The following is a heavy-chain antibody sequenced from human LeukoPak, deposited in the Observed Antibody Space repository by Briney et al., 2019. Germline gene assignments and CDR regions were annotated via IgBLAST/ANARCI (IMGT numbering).Heavy chain of an antibody. CDR1: GDSISGYY. CDR2: VYHTGHT. CDR3: AREKSSSGTTAFDI. Sequence: PSETLSLTCTVSGDSISGYYWSWIRQPPGKGLEWIGYVYHTGHTHYSPSLKSRVTVSLDTSRNQVSLILSSVTAADTAVYYCAREKSSSGTTAFDIWGQGTMVTVSS. D-gene: IGHD1-7*01. V-gene: IGHV4-59*01. J-gene: IGHJ3*02.